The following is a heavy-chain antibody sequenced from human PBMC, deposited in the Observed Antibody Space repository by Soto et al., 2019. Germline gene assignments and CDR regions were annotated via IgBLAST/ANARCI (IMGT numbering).Heavy chain of an antibody. J-gene: IGHJ6*02. D-gene: IGHD2-15*01. CDR3: ARKKTMVVAATLYYYYGMDV. CDR2: ISSSSSTI. Sequence: HPGGSLRLSCAASGFTFSSYSMNWVRQAPGKGLEWVSYISSSSSTIYYADSVKGRFTISRDNAKNSLYLQMNSLRDEDTAVYYCARKKTMVVAATLYYYYGMDVWGQGTTVTVSS. V-gene: IGHV3-48*02. CDR1: GFTFSSYS.